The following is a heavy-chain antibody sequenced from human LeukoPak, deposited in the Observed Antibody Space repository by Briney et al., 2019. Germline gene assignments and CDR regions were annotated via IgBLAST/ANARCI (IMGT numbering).Heavy chain of an antibody. J-gene: IGHJ5*02. D-gene: IGHD1-26*01. Sequence: ASVKVSCKASGYTFTGYYMHWVRQAPGQGIEWMGWINPNSGGTNYAQKFQGRVTMTRDTSISTAYMELSRLRSDDTAVYYCARDPTRVHSGSYYSWFDPWGQGTLVTVSS. CDR3: ARDPTRVHSGSYYSWFDP. CDR2: INPNSGGT. V-gene: IGHV1-2*02. CDR1: GYTFTGYY.